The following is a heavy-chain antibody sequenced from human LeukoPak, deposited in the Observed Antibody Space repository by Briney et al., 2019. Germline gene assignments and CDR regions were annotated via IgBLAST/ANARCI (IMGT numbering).Heavy chain of an antibody. V-gene: IGHV1-2*02. CDR3: ASAWGDPPY. J-gene: IGHJ4*02. Sequence: ASVKVSCKASGYTFTGYXXXXXXXXXXXXLEWMGWINPNSGGTNYAQKFQGRVTMTRDTSISTAYMELSRLRSDDTAVYYCASAWGDPPYWGQGTLVTVSS. D-gene: IGHD3-16*01. CDR1: GYTFTGYX. CDR2: INPNSGGT.